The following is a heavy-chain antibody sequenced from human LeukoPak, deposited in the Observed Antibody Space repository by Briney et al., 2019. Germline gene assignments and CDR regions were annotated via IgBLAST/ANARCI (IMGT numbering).Heavy chain of an antibody. CDR1: GFTFSNYA. Sequence: PGGSLRLSCATSGFTFSNYAINWVRQAPGKGLEWVSAFSGNDGSTYYADSVRGRFTISRDNSKHTLCLQMTSLRAEDTAVYYCAKMTPRSYHMDVWGKGTTVTVSS. V-gene: IGHV3-23*01. CDR3: AKMTPRSYHMDV. J-gene: IGHJ6*03. CDR2: FSGNDGST.